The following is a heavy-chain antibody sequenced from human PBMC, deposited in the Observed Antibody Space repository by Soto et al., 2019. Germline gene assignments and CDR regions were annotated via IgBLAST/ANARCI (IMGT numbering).Heavy chain of an antibody. V-gene: IGHV3-30-3*01. CDR3: ARDRSSSSWYSLYYYGMDV. D-gene: IGHD6-13*01. Sequence: GGSLRLSCAASGFTFSSYAMHWVRQAPGKGLEWVAVISYDGSNKYYADSVKGRFTISRDNSKNTLYLQMNGLRAEDTAVYYCARDRSSSSWYSLYYYGMDVWGQGTTVTVSS. CDR1: GFTFSSYA. J-gene: IGHJ6*02. CDR2: ISYDGSNK.